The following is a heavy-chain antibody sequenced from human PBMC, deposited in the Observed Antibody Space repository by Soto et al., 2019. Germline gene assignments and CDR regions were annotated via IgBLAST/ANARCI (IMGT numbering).Heavy chain of an antibody. V-gene: IGHV1-69*08. J-gene: IGHJ6*02. D-gene: IGHD2-2*01. CDR3: AREDRDRETGLVPAAIDGMDV. Sequence: QVQLVQSGAEVKKPGSSVKVSCKASGGTFSRYSFTWVRQAHGHGLEWMGRIMPVFGIASYEQKFQGRVTITAGESTSTAVMELSSLRSEDTAVYYCAREDRDRETGLVPAAIDGMDVWGQVTTVTVSS. CDR2: IMPVFGIA. CDR1: GGTFSRYS.